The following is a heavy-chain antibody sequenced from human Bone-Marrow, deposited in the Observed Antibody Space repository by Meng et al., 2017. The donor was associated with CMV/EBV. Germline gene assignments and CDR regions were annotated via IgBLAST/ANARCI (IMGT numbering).Heavy chain of an antibody. CDR2: IYSGGST. J-gene: IGHJ4*02. CDR1: GFTFSSYW. D-gene: IGHD3-3*01. CDR3: ARLYYDFWSGYHYYFDY. Sequence: GGSLRLSCAASGFTFSSYWMSWVRQAPGKGLEWVSVIYSGGSTYYADSVKGRFTISRDNSKNTLYLQMNSLRAEDTAVYYCARLYYDFWSGYHYYFDYWGQGTLVTVSS. V-gene: IGHV3-53*01.